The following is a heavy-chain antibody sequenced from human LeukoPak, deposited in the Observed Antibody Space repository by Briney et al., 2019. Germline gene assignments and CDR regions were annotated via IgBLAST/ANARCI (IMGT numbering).Heavy chain of an antibody. Sequence: GGSLRLSCAASGFTFSSYSMNWVRQAPGKGLEWVSSISSSSSYIYYADSVKGRFTISRDNAKNSLYLQMNSLRAEDTSVYYCARGGTLLNFQHWGQGTLVTVSS. J-gene: IGHJ1*01. CDR3: ARGGTLLNFQH. CDR1: GFTFSSYS. CDR2: ISSSSSYI. V-gene: IGHV3-21*01. D-gene: IGHD1-1*01.